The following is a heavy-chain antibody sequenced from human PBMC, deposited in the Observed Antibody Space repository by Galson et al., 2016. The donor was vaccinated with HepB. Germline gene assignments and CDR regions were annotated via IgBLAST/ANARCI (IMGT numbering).Heavy chain of an antibody. D-gene: IGHD3-9*01. J-gene: IGHJ4*02. V-gene: IGHV3-48*02. CDR1: GFSFSYHV. CDR3: ARGGLRYWLDL. CDR2: ISDSGI. Sequence: SLRLSCAASGFSFSYHVMNWVRQAPGKGLEWVSYISDSGIYYADSVRGRFTISRDNAKETLYLQMDSLRDEDTALYFCARGGLRYWLDLWGQGTQATVSS.